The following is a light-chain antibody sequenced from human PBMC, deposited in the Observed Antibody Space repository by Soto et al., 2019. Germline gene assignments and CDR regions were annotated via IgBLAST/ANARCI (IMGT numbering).Light chain of an antibody. CDR1: QSVSSIY. V-gene: IGKV3-20*01. Sequence: EIGLTQSPGTLSFSPQERATLSCRASQSVSSIYLAWYQQKPGQAPRLLIYGASNRATGIPDRFSGSGSGTDFTLTISRLEPEDFAVYYCQQYGSSPITFGQGARLET. CDR3: QQYGSSPIT. CDR2: GAS. J-gene: IGKJ5*01.